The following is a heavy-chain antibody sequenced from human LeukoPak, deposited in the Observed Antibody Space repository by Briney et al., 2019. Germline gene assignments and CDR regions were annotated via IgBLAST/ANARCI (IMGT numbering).Heavy chain of an antibody. CDR2: ISAYNGNT. CDR3: ARVVGGMVRGVTFDY. Sequence: ASVKVSCKASGYTFTSYGISWVRRAPGQGLEWMGWISAYNGNTNYAQKLQGRVTMTTDTSTSTAYMELRSLRSDDTAVYYCARVVGGMVRGVTFDYWGQGTLVTVSS. D-gene: IGHD3-10*01. CDR1: GYTFTSYG. J-gene: IGHJ4*02. V-gene: IGHV1-18*01.